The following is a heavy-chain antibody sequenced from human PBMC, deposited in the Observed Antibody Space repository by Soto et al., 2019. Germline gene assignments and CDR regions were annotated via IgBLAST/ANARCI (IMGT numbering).Heavy chain of an antibody. Sequence: ASVKVSCKASGYTFTSYGISWVRQAPGQGLEWMGWISAYNGNTNYAQKLQGRVTMATDTSTGTAYMELRSLRSDDTAVYYCARATGYSSSWYSLYYYYYYGMDVWGQGTTVTVSS. D-gene: IGHD6-13*01. CDR1: GYTFTSYG. CDR3: ARATGYSSSWYSLYYYYYYGMDV. J-gene: IGHJ6*02. CDR2: ISAYNGNT. V-gene: IGHV1-18*04.